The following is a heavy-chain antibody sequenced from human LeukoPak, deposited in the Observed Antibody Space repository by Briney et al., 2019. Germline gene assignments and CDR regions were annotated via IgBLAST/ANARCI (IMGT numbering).Heavy chain of an antibody. CDR2: IWYDGSNK. CDR1: GFTFSSYG. Sequence: GGSLRLSCAASGFTFSSYGMHWVRQAPGKGPEWVAVIWYDGSNKYYADSVKGRFTISRDNSKNTLYLQMNSLRAEDTAVYYCARDGVLGYCSSTSCYTYPYYYYYMDVWGKGTTVTVSS. V-gene: IGHV3-33*01. D-gene: IGHD2-2*02. J-gene: IGHJ6*03. CDR3: ARDGVLGYCSSTSCYTYPYYYYYMDV.